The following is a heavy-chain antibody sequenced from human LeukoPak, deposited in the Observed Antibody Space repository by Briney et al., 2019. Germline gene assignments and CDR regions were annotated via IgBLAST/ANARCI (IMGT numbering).Heavy chain of an antibody. CDR1: GGSISSGGYY. D-gene: IGHD3-10*01. J-gene: IGHJ5*02. CDR2: IYHSGST. CDR3: ARVTMVRGVIPYWFDP. Sequence: SETLSLTCTVSGGSISSGGYYWSWIRQPPGKGLEWIGYIYHSGSTYYNPSLKSRVTISVDRSKNQFSLKLSSVTAADTAVYYCARVTMVRGVIPYWFDPWGQGTLVTVSS. V-gene: IGHV4-30-2*01.